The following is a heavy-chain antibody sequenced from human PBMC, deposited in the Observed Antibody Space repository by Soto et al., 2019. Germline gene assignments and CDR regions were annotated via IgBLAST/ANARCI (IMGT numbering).Heavy chain of an antibody. Sequence: QVQLQQWGAGLLKPSETLSLTCAVYGGSFSGYYWNWIHQPPGKGLEWMGEINPSASATSNPSLKSRVTISGDMSKNQFSLKVSSVTAADTAVYYCARGLGGAYLLNGAFDIWGQGTMVTVSS. V-gene: IGHV4-34*01. J-gene: IGHJ3*02. CDR3: ARGLGGAYLLNGAFDI. CDR2: INPSASA. D-gene: IGHD1-26*01. CDR1: GGSFSGYY.